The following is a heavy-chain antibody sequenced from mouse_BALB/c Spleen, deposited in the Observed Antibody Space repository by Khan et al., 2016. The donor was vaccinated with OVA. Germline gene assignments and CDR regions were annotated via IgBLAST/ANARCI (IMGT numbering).Heavy chain of an antibody. V-gene: IGHV3-2*02. Sequence: EVQLQESGPGLVKPSQSLSLTCTVTGYSITSDYAWNWIRQFPGNKLEWMGYISYSGSTTYNPSLKSRISSTRDTSKDQFFLPLKSVTSEDTATYYCASELGRYYALDYWGQGTSVTVSS. D-gene: IGHD4-1*01. J-gene: IGHJ4*01. CDR2: ISYSGST. CDR1: GYSITSDYA. CDR3: ASELGRYYALDY.